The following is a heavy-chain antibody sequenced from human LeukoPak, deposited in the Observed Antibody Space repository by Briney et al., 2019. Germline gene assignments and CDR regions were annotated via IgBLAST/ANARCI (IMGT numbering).Heavy chain of an antibody. V-gene: IGHV3-48*02. CDR3: VRDESRGGYNYAFDI. CDR1: GFTFSTYS. D-gene: IGHD5-24*01. CDR2: ISGTSSLI. J-gene: IGHJ4*02. Sequence: GGSLRLSCAASGFTFSTYSMNWVRQAPGKGLEWVSYISGTSSLIYYADSVKGRFTISRDNAKNSLYLQMNSLRDEDTAVYYCVRDESRGGYNYAFDIWGQGTLVTVSS.